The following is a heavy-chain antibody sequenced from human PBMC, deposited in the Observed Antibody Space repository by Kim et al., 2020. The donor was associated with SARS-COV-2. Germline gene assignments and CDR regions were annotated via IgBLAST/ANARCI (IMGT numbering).Heavy chain of an antibody. Sequence: GGSLRLSCAASGFTFSSYAMSWVRQAPGKGLEWVSAISGSGGSTYYADSVKGRFTISRDNSKNTLYLQMNSLRAEDTAVYYCAKDLLIPTYYDFWSGYNVVGYWGQGTLVTVSS. J-gene: IGHJ4*02. D-gene: IGHD3-3*01. CDR1: GFTFSSYA. V-gene: IGHV3-23*01. CDR2: ISGSGGST. CDR3: AKDLLIPTYYDFWSGYNVVGY.